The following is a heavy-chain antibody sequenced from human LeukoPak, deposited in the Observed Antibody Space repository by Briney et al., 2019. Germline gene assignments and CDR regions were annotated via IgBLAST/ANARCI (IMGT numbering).Heavy chain of an antibody. J-gene: IGHJ6*03. Sequence: PSETLSLTCTVSGGYISSRSDYWGWIRQTPGKGLEWIGNLDSSGSTYYNPSLKSRVTISVGTSKNQFSLNLRSVTAADTAIYFCSRSHDYGGLYFYYYMDVWGKGTTVTVSS. CDR1: GGYISSRSDY. CDR2: LDSSGST. CDR3: SRSHDYGGLYFYYYMDV. D-gene: IGHD4-23*01. V-gene: IGHV4-39*01.